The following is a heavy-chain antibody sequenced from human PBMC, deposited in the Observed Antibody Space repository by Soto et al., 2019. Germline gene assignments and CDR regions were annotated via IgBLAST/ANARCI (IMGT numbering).Heavy chain of an antibody. CDR3: AREDQYYYGSGSYYNESSYYYYGMDV. Sequence: GESLKISCAASGFTVSSNYMSWVRQAPGKGLEWVSVIYSGGSTYYADSVKGRFTISRDNSKNTLYLQMKSQRAEDTAVYYCAREDQYYYGSGSYYNESSYYYYGMDVWGQGTTVTVSS. D-gene: IGHD3-10*01. J-gene: IGHJ6*02. V-gene: IGHV3-53*01. CDR1: GFTVSSNY. CDR2: IYSGGST.